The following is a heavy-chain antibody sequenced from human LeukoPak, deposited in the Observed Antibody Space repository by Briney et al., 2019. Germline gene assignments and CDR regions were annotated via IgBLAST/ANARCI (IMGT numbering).Heavy chain of an antibody. D-gene: IGHD1-7*01. J-gene: IGHJ4*02. CDR1: GGSFSGYY. V-gene: IGHV4-34*01. CDR2: INHSGST. CDR3: ARGGGLKYNWNYFRGLQLDY. Sequence: ASETLSLTCAVYGGSFSGYYWSWIRQPPGKGLEWIGEINHSGSTNYNPSLKSRVTISVDTSKNQFSLKLSSVTAADTAVYYCARGGGLKYNWNYFRGLQLDYWGQGTLVTVSS.